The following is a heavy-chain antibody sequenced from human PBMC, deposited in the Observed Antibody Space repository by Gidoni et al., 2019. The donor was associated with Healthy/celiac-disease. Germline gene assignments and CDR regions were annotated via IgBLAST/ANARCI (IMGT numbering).Heavy chain of an antibody. D-gene: IGHD6-6*01. V-gene: IGHV3-9*01. CDR1: GFTIDDFA. CDR3: AKGGGYSSSSGGLDY. CDR2: ISWNSGSI. J-gene: IGHJ4*02. Sequence: EVQLVESGGGLVQPGRSRRLSCAASGFTIDDFAMHWVRQAPGKGLECFSGISWNSGSIGYADSVKGRFTISRDNAKNSLYLQMNSLRAEDTALYYCAKGGGYSSSSGGLDYWGQGTLVTVSS.